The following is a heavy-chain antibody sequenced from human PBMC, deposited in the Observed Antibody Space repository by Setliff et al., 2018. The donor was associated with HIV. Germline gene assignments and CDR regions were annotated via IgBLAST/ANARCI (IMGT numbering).Heavy chain of an antibody. J-gene: IGHJ3*02. CDR2: IYPGDSDT. D-gene: IGHD3-10*01. V-gene: IGHV5-51*01. CDR3: ARPVLPWGAFDI. CDR1: GYNFTSHW. Sequence: PGESLKISCKGSGYNFTSHWIGWVRQMPGRGLEWMGIIYPGDSDTRYSPSFQGQVTISADKSISTAYLQWSSLKASDTAMYYCARPVLPWGAFDIWGQGTMVTVSS.